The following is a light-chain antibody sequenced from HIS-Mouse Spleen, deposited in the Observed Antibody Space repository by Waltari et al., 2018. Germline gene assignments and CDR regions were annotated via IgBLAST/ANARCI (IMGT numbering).Light chain of an antibody. J-gene: IGLJ2*01. CDR2: DVS. V-gene: IGLV2-14*03. CDR1: SSDVGGYNY. Sequence: QSALTQPASVSGSPGQSITIPCTGTSSDVGGYNYLSLYQQQPGKAPKLMIYDVSNRPSGVSNRFSGSKSGNTASLTISGLQAEDEADYYCSSYTSSSFNVVFGGGTKLTVL. CDR3: SSYTSSSFNVV.